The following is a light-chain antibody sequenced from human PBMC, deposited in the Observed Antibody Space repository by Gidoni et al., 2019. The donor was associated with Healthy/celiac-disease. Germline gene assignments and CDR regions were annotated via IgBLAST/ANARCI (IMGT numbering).Light chain of an antibody. CDR2: RNN. J-gene: IGLJ3*02. Sequence: QSVLTPPPAACGTPGQWFPSSCSGSSPNIGSNYVYWYQQLPGTAPNLLIYRNNQRPSGVPDRFSGSKSGTSASLAISGLRSEDEADYYCAAWDDSLIGWVFGGGTKLTVL. CDR1: SPNIGSNY. V-gene: IGLV1-47*01. CDR3: AAWDDSLIGWV.